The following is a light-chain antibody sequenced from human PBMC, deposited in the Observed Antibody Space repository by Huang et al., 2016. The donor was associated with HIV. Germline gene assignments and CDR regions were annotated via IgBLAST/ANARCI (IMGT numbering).Light chain of an antibody. CDR3: QQYDNWRSYT. Sequence: EIVMTQSPVTLSVSPGERATLSCRASQSVGTNLAWYQQKPGQAPRLLIYGASTRAHGIPDRFSGSGSGTDFTLAISSLQFEDFALYYCQQYDNWRSYTFGQGTKLEIK. CDR2: GAS. J-gene: IGKJ2*01. CDR1: QSVGTN. V-gene: IGKV3D-15*01.